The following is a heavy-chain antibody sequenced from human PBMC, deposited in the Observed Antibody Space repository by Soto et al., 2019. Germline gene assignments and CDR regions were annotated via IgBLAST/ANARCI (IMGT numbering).Heavy chain of an antibody. V-gene: IGHV4-59*01. CDR1: GGSISSYY. D-gene: IGHD5-18*01. Sequence: SETLSLTCTVSGGSISSYYWSWIRQPPGKGLEWIGYIYYSGSTNYNPSLKSRVTISVDTSKNQFSLKLSSVTAADTAVYYCGRSGKSAAQGYSYGYEFYYYNGMDVWGQGTTVTVS. CDR2: IYYSGST. J-gene: IGHJ6*02. CDR3: GRSGKSAAQGYSYGYEFYYYNGMDV.